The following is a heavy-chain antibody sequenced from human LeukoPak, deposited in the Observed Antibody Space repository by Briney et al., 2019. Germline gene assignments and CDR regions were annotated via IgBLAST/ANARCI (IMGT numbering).Heavy chain of an antibody. J-gene: IGHJ4*02. CDR1: GFTFSSYG. CDR3: AAQTFERLGSGSSIDY. D-gene: IGHD3-10*01. Sequence: GGSLRLSCAASGFTFSSYGMHWVRQAPGKGLEWVAVISYDGSNKYYADSVKGRFTISRDNSKNTLYLQMNSLRAEDTAVYYCAAQTFERLGSGSSIDYWGQGILVTVSS. CDR2: ISYDGSNK. V-gene: IGHV3-30*03.